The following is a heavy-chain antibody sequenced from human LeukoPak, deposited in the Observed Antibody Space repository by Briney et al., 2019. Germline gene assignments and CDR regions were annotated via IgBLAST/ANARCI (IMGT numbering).Heavy chain of an antibody. CDR1: GFSFSNYA. J-gene: IGHJ4*02. V-gene: IGHV3-23*01. Sequence: GGSLRLSCAASGFSFSNYAMSWVRQAPGKGLEWVSAISGNGGSLYYPDSVKGRFTISRDNSKSELYLQVNSLRAEDTAVYYCAKRDAYDSSGFSHLFDYWGQGTLVTVSS. CDR2: ISGNGGSL. CDR3: AKRDAYDSSGFSHLFDY. D-gene: IGHD3-22*01.